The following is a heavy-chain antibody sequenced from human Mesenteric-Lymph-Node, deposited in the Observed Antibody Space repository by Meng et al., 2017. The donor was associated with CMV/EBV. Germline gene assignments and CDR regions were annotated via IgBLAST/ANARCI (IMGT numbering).Heavy chain of an antibody. CDR2: ISGSGGST. Sequence: GESLKISCAASGFTVSSNYMSWVRQAPGKGLEWVSGISGSGGSTYYADSVKGRFTIFRDNSKNTLYLQMNSLRAEDAAVYYCARVDYDFWSGYYNGYYYYGMDVWGQGTTVTVSS. V-gene: IGHV3-23*01. J-gene: IGHJ6*02. CDR3: ARVDYDFWSGYYNGYYYYGMDV. CDR1: GFTVSSNY. D-gene: IGHD3-3*01.